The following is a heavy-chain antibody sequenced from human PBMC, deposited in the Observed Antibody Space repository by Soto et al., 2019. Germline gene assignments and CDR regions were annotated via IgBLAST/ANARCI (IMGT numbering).Heavy chain of an antibody. CDR2: IYYSGST. J-gene: IGHJ6*03. CDR3: ARVNYYYYYMDV. CDR1: GGYISSYY. V-gene: IGHV4-59*01. Sequence: SETLSLTCTVSGGYISSYYWSWIRQPPGKGLEWIGYIYYSGSTNYNPSLKSRVTISVDTSKNQFSLKLSSVTAADTAVYYGARVNYYYYYMDVWGKGTTVTVSS.